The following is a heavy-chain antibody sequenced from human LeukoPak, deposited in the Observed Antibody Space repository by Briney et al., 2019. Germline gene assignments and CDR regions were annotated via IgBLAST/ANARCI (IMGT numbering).Heavy chain of an antibody. J-gene: IGHJ4*02. D-gene: IGHD6-19*01. Sequence: HAGGSLRLSCAAPGFTFSSYAMHWVRQAPGKGLEWVAVISYDGSNKYYADSVKGRFTISRDNSKNTLYLQMNSLRAEDTAVYYCVAVAGNWGQGTLVTVSS. CDR1: GFTFSSYA. V-gene: IGHV3-30-3*01. CDR3: VAVAGN. CDR2: ISYDGSNK.